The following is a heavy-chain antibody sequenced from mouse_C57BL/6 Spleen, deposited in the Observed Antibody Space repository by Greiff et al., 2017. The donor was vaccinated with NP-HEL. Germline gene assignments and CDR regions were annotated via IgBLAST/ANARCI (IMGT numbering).Heavy chain of an antibody. CDR3: AREGYDYGDYYAMDY. Sequence: VQLQQSGAELVKPGASVKISCKASGYAFSSYWMNWVKQRPGKGLEWIGQIYPGDGDTNYNGKFKGKATLTADKSSSTAYMQLSSLTSEDSAVYFCAREGYDYGDYYAMDYWGQGTSVTVSS. V-gene: IGHV1-80*01. D-gene: IGHD2-4*01. CDR2: IYPGDGDT. J-gene: IGHJ4*01. CDR1: GYAFSSYW.